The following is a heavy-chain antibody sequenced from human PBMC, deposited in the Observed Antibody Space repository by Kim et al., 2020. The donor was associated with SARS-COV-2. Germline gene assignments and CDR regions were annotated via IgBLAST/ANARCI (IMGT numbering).Heavy chain of an antibody. J-gene: IGHJ4*02. CDR3: ATIGSSGTNLFDY. D-gene: IGHD6-13*01. Sequence: CNPSLDDRATLSVDTSKRQFSLKLSSVTAADTAVYYCATIGSSGTNLFDYWGQGTLVTVSS. V-gene: IGHV4-39*01.